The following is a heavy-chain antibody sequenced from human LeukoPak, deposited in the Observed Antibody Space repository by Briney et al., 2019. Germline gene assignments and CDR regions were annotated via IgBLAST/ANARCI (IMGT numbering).Heavy chain of an antibody. D-gene: IGHD2-2*01. CDR2: IYHSGST. V-gene: IGHV4-30-2*01. CDR3: ARARCSTSSARIWCDYYYYYIDV. Sequence: SQTLSLTCTVSGGSISSGGYYWSWIRQPPGKGLEWIGYIYHSGSTYYNPSLKSRVTISVDRSKNQFSLKLSSVTAADTAVYYCARARCSTSSARIWCDYYYYYIDVWGKGTTVTVSS. CDR1: GGSISSGGYY. J-gene: IGHJ6*03.